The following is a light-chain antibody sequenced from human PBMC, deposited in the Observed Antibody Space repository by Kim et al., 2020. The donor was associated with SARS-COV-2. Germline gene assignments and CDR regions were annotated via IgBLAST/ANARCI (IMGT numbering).Light chain of an antibody. V-gene: IGKV3-15*01. Sequence: SVFPGESATLSGRASQIISSNLAWYQQRPGQTPRLHIYGASTRATGVPARFSGGGSGTDFTITISSLQPEDFAVYYCQQYNTWYTFGQGTKLEI. CDR1: QIISSN. J-gene: IGKJ2*01. CDR3: QQYNTWYT. CDR2: GAS.